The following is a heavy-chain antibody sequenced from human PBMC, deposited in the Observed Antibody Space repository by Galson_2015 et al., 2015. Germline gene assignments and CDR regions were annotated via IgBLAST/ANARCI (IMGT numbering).Heavy chain of an antibody. D-gene: IGHD1-26*01. Sequence: PALVKPTQTLTLACSFSGFSLTTSGVGVGWIRQPPGKALEWLALIYWDDDKRYSPSLMTRVTIAKNTSENQVVLTMTNMDPVDTATYYCAHSPYSGSLYYFDYWGQGTLVTVFS. J-gene: IGHJ4*02. CDR2: IYWDDDK. V-gene: IGHV2-5*02. CDR3: AHSPYSGSLYYFDY. CDR1: GFSLTTSGVG.